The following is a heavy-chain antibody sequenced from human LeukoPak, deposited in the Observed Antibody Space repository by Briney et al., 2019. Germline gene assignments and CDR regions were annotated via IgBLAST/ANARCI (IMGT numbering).Heavy chain of an antibody. J-gene: IGHJ3*02. D-gene: IGHD5-24*01. Sequence: SETLSLTCTVSGDSISSSSYYWGWIRQPPGKGLESIGNIYYTGSTYYNPSLKSRVTMSADTSKNQFSLKLSSVTAADTAVYYWARKRDGYNYGLAFDIWGQGTMVTVSS. CDR3: ARKRDGYNYGLAFDI. V-gene: IGHV4-39*07. CDR2: IYYTGST. CDR1: GDSISSSSYY.